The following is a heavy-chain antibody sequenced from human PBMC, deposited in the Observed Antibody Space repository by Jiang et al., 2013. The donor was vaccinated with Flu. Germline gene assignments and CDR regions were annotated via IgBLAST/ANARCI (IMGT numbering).Heavy chain of an antibody. V-gene: IGHV3-33*01. CDR1: GFTFSSYG. J-gene: IGHJ4*02. Sequence: QLVESGGGVVQPGRSLRLSCAASGFTFSSYGMHWVRQAPGKGLEWVAVIWYDGSNKYYADSVKGRFTISRDNSKNTLYLQMNSLRAEDTAVYYCARGGVNYYDSSGLPSPFFYWGQGTLVTVSS. CDR2: IWYDGSNK. D-gene: IGHD3-22*01. CDR3: ARGGVNYYDSSGLPSPFFY.